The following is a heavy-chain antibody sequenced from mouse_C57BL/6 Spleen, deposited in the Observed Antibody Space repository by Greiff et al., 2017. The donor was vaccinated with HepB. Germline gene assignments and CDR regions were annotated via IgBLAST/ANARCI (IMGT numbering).Heavy chain of an antibody. D-gene: IGHD2-12*01. J-gene: IGHJ2*01. CDR2: IYPGSGST. CDR3: ARTVIVTTYYFDY. CDR1: GYTFTSYW. V-gene: IGHV1-55*01. Sequence: QVQLQQPGAELVKPGASVKMSCKASGYTFTSYWITWVKQRPGQGLEWIGDIYPGSGSTNYNEKFKSKATLTVDTSSSTAYMQLSSLPSEDSAVYYCARTVIVTTYYFDYWGQGTTLTVSS.